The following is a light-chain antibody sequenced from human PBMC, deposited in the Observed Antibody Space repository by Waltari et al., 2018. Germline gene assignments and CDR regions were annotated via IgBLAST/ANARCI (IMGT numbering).Light chain of an antibody. V-gene: IGKV3D-20*01. CDR2: DAS. Sequence: EIVLTQSPATLSLSPGERPTLSCVASQSVSSSYLAWYQQKPGLAPRLLIYDASSRATGIPARFSGSGSGTDFTLTISRLEPEDFAVYYCQQYGSSPRFTWTFGQGTKVEIK. J-gene: IGKJ1*01. CDR3: QQYGSSPRFTWT. CDR1: QSVSSSY.